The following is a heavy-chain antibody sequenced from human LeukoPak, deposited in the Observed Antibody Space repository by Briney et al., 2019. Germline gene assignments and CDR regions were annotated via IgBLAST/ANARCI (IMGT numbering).Heavy chain of an antibody. CDR1: GYSISSGYY. V-gene: IGHV4-38-2*02. CDR2: IYHNGRT. Sequence: PSETLSLTCSASGYSISSGYYWDWIRQAPGKGLEWIGNIYHNGRTYYNPSLKSRVTISLDTSKNQFSLKLSSVTAAGTAVYYCARAPPNYYHYSLDVWGQGTTVTVSS. CDR3: ARAPPNYYHYSLDV. J-gene: IGHJ6*02.